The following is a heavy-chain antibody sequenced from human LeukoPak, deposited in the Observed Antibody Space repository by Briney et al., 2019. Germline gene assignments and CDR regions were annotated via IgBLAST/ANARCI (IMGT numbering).Heavy chain of an antibody. D-gene: IGHD3-9*01. CDR1: GFTFSSYA. Sequence: GGSLRLSCAASGFTFSSYAMSWVRQAPGKGLEWVSAISGSGGSTYYADSVKGRFTISRDNSKNTLYLQMNSLRAEDTVVYYCAKDLRYFDWLRYAFDIWGQGTMVTVSS. V-gene: IGHV3-23*01. CDR3: AKDLRYFDWLRYAFDI. J-gene: IGHJ3*02. CDR2: ISGSGGST.